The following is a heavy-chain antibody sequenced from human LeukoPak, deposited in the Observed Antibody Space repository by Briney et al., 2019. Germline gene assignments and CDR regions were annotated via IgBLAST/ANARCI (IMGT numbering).Heavy chain of an antibody. J-gene: IGHJ3*02. CDR1: GFTFSSYG. V-gene: IGHV3-30*03. CDR2: ISYDGSNK. D-gene: IGHD3-22*01. Sequence: PGGSLRLSCAASGFTFSSYGMHWVRQAPGKGLEWVAVISYDGSNKYYADSVKGRFTVSRDNAKSSMVLQMHSLRDEDTAVYYCARWRSSSYYDRYAYHHDAFDMWGQGTMVTVSS. CDR3: ARWRSSSYYDRYAYHHDAFDM.